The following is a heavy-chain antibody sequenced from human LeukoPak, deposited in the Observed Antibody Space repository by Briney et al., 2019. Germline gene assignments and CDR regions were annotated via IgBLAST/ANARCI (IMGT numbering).Heavy chain of an antibody. CDR3: ARATMGNYYYYYYMDV. CDR1: GGSISSGTYY. J-gene: IGHJ6*03. Sequence: PSQTLSLTCTVSGGSISSGTYYWSWIRQPAGKGLEGVGRMYTSGSTNYNPSLKSRVTISVDTSKNQFSLKLSSVTAADTAVYYCARATMGNYYYYYYMDVWGKGTTVTVSS. CDR2: MYTSGST. D-gene: IGHD3-10*01. V-gene: IGHV4-61*02.